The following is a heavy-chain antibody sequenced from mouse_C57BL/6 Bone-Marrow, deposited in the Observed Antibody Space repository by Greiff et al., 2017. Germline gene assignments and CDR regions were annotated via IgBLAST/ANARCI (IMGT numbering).Heavy chain of an antibody. CDR2: IHYSGST. D-gene: IGHD1-1*01. CDR1: GYSITSGYS. Sequence: EVQLQQSGPDLVKPSQSLSLTCTVTGYSITSGYSWHWIRQFPGNKLEWMGYIHYSGSTNYNPSLKSRISITLYTSKNPFFLQLNSVTTEYTATYDCARSYYYGSPYAMDYWGQGTSVTVSS. J-gene: IGHJ4*01. V-gene: IGHV3-1*02. CDR3: ARSYYYGSPYAMDY.